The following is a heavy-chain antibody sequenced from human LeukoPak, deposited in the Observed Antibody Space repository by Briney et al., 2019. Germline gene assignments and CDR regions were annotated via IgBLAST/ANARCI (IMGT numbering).Heavy chain of an antibody. J-gene: IGHJ4*02. V-gene: IGHV3-30*02. CDR3: AKERLWFGELFPDY. D-gene: IGHD3-10*01. CDR1: GFTFSSYG. CDR2: IRYDGSNK. Sequence: GGSLRLSYAASGFTFSSYGMHWVRQAPGKGLEWVAFIRYDGSNKYYADSVKGRFTISRDNSKNTLYLQMNSLRAEDTAVYYCAKERLWFGELFPDYWGQGTLVTVSS.